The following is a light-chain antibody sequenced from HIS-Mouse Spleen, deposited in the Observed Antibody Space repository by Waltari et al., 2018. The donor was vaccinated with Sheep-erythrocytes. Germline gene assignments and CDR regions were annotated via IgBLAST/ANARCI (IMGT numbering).Light chain of an antibody. CDR2: KAS. CDR1: QSISSW. Sequence: DIQMTQSPSTLSASVGDRVTITCRGSQSISSWLAWYQQKPGKAPKLLIYKASSLESGVPSRFSGSGSGTEFTLTISSLQPDDFATYYCQQYNSSLTFGPGTKVDIK. CDR3: QQYNSSLT. J-gene: IGKJ3*01. V-gene: IGKV1-5*03.